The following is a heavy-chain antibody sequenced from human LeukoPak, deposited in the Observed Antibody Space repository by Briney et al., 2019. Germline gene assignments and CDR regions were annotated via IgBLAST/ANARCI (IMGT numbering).Heavy chain of an antibody. CDR1: DGSISSGHYY. CDR3: TTVRFEVDSSGYYHNYFDP. CDR2: IYTSGST. Sequence: SQTLSLTCTVSDGSISSGHYYWNWIRQPAGKGLEWIGRIYTSGSTNYNPSLKSRVTMSVDTSKNQFSLKLSSVTAADTAVYYCTTVRFEVDSSGYYHNYFDPWGQGTLVTVSS. D-gene: IGHD3-22*01. V-gene: IGHV4-61*02. J-gene: IGHJ5*02.